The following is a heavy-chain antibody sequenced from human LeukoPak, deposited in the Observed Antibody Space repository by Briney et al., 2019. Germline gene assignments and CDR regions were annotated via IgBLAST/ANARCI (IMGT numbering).Heavy chain of an antibody. CDR2: ISNDGGGI. J-gene: IGHJ4*02. V-gene: IGHV3-23*01. CDR3: AKGSSGYFFDL. CDR1: GFIFNNYG. D-gene: IGHD3-22*01. Sequence: GGSLRLSCAASGFIFNNYGLVWVRQAPGKGLEWVSAISNDGGGITYADFVKGRFSVSRDNSKNTLFLQMNSLRAEDTALYYCAKGSSGYFFDLWGQGTLVTVSS.